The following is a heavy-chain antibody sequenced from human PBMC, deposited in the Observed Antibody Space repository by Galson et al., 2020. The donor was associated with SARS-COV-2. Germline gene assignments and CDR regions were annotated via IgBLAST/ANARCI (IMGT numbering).Heavy chain of an antibody. D-gene: IGHD6-13*01. Sequence: ASETLSLTCTVSGGSINSSGYYWTWIRQHPGRGLEWIGHIYYSGSTDYNPSLKSRLIISGDTPKNQFSLNLSSVTAADTAVYYCARGGTSTWYAADIWGQGTMVSVSS. J-gene: IGHJ3*02. V-gene: IGHV4-31*03. CDR3: ARGGTSTWYAADI. CDR2: IYYSGST. CDR1: GGSINSSGYY.